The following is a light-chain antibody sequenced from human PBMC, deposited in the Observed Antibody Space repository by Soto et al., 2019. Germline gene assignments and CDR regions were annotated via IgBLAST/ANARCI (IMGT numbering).Light chain of an antibody. V-gene: IGKV1-39*01. CDR2: GAS. Sequence: DIQMTQSPSSLSASVGDRVTITCRASQSISIYLNWYQQKPGKAPNLLIYGASTLQRGVPSRFTGSGSGADFTLTISSLQPEDFATYYCHQSYSTPRTFGQGNKVEIK. CDR3: HQSYSTPRT. CDR1: QSISIY. J-gene: IGKJ1*01.